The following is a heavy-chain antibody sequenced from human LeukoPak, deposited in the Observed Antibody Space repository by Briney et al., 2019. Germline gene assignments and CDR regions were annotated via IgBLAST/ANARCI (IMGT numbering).Heavy chain of an antibody. CDR1: GYTFTSYY. Sequence: ASVKVSCKASGYTFTSYYMHWVRQAPGQGLEWMGIINPGGGGTSYAQKFQGRVTMTRDTSTGTVYMELSSLRSEDTAVYYCAREYSGNYDPFDYWGQGTLVTVSS. V-gene: IGHV1-46*01. D-gene: IGHD1-26*01. CDR3: AREYSGNYDPFDY. J-gene: IGHJ4*02. CDR2: INPGGGGT.